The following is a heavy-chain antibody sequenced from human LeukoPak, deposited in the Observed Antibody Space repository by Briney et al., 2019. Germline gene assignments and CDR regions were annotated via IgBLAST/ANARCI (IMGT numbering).Heavy chain of an antibody. CDR2: ISSSSSTI. CDR3: AKYYYDSSGSRHFDY. V-gene: IGHV3-48*01. J-gene: IGHJ4*02. D-gene: IGHD3-22*01. CDR1: GFTFGSYS. Sequence: GGSLRLSCAASGFTFGSYSMNWVRQAPGKGLEWVSYISSSSSTIYYADSVKGRCTISRDNSKNTLHLQMNSLRAEDTAVYYCAKYYYDSSGSRHFDYWGQGTLVTVSS.